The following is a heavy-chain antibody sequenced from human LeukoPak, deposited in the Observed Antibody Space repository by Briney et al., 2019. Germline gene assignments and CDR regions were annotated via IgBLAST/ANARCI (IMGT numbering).Heavy chain of an antibody. Sequence: GGSLRLSCAASGFTFSSYAMHWVRQAPGKGLEYVSALVSNGGSTYYAKSVKGRFTISRDNSKNTLYLQMGSLRAEDTGVYYCARGGEAARMDVRGQGTTVTVSS. J-gene: IGHJ6*02. CDR2: LVSNGGST. CDR3: ARGGEAARMDV. CDR1: GFTFSSYA. V-gene: IGHV3-64*01. D-gene: IGHD6-6*01.